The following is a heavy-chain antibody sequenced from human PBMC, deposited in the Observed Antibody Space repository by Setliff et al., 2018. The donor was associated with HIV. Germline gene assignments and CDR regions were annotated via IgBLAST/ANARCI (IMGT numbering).Heavy chain of an antibody. CDR3: ARHYELETYMDV. Sequence: SETLSLTCTVSGGSISSSNYCWGRIRQPPGKGLEWIGSIYYSGSTYYNPSLKSRVTISVDTSKNQFSLKLRSVTAADTAVYYCARHYELETYMDVWGKGTTVTVSS. D-gene: IGHD3-3*01. J-gene: IGHJ6*03. CDR2: IYYSGST. CDR1: GGSISSSNYC. V-gene: IGHV4-39*01.